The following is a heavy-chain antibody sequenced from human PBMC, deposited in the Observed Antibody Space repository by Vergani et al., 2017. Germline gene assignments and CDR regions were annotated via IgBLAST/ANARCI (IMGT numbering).Heavy chain of an antibody. V-gene: IGHV4-59*01. CDR2: IYYSGST. CDR1: GGSISSYY. Sequence: QVQLQESGPGLVKPSETLSLTCTVSGGSISSYYWSWIRQPPGKGLEWIGYIYYSGSTKYGPSLKSRVTISVDTSKNQFSLKLSSVTAADTAVYYCARDGSSGFYGMDVWGQGTTVTVSS. CDR3: ARDGSSGFYGMDV. D-gene: IGHD3-22*01. J-gene: IGHJ6*02.